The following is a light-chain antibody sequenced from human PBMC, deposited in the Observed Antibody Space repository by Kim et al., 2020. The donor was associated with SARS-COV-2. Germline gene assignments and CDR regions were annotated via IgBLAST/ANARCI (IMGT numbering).Light chain of an antibody. CDR1: QRLLHTNGYNY. CDR3: MQALETPFT. Sequence: PDSIACRSSQRLLHTNGYNYLDWYLQRPGQSPQLLIFLGSNRASGVPDRFSGSGSGTDFTLKISRVEAEDVGVYYCMQALETPFTFGPGTKVDIK. CDR2: LGS. V-gene: IGKV2-28*01. J-gene: IGKJ3*01.